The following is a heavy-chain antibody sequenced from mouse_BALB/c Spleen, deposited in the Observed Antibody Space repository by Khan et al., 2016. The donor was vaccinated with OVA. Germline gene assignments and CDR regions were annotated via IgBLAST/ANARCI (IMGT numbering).Heavy chain of an antibody. Sequence: VQLQQSGGELARPGASVKLSCKASGYTFTSYTISWIKLRPGQGLEWIGNINPSNGYTNYNQKFKDKATLTADKSYTTAYMELSSLTSEDTALYYCVRGEAYHRNADGFDYWGQGTLVTVSA. V-gene: IGHV1-4*01. CDR2: INPSNGYT. CDR1: GYTFTSYT. J-gene: IGHJ3*01. D-gene: IGHD2-14*01. CDR3: VRGEAYHRNADGFDY.